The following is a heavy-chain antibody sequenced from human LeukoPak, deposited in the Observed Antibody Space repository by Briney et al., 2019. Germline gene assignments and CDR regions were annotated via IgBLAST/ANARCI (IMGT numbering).Heavy chain of an antibody. J-gene: IGHJ4*02. CDR2: IYYSGST. CDR1: GGSISSYY. Sequence: PSETLSLTCTVSGGSISSYYWSWIRQPPGKGLEWIGYIYYSGSTNYNPSLKSRVTISVDTSKNQSSLKLSSVTAADTAVYYCARHGLRIPFYYWGQGTLVTVSS. CDR3: ARHGLRIPFYY. D-gene: IGHD4-17*01. V-gene: IGHV4-59*08.